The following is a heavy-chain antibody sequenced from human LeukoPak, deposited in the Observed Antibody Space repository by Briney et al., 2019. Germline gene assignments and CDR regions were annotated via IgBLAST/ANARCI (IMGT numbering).Heavy chain of an antibody. J-gene: IGHJ4*02. V-gene: IGHV4-59*12. CDR2: IYYSGST. Sequence: SETLSLTCTVSGGSISSYYWSWIRQPPGKGLEWIGYIYYSGSTNYNPSLKSRVTISVDTSKNQFSLKLSSVTAADTAVYYCARFHADSYGDYNRSSFDYWGQGTLVTVSS. CDR3: ARFHADSYGDYNRSSFDY. D-gene: IGHD4-17*01. CDR1: GGSISSYY.